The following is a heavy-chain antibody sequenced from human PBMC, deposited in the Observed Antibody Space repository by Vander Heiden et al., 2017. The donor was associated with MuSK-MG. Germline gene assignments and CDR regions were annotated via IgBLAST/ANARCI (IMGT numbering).Heavy chain of an antibody. D-gene: IGHD2-2*01. CDR1: GFTVRSHW. CDR2: IKQDGSEK. J-gene: IGHJ3*01. CDR3: ARPCSIHHTRNAFDV. Sequence: VQLVESGGGLVQPGGSLRLSCAASGFTVRSHWMSWVRQAPGKGLEWVAKIKQDGSEKYYVDSGKGRFIISRDNVENSLYLQMDRLRAEDTAVYYCARPCSIHHTRNAFDVWVQGRMVTI. V-gene: IGHV3-7*01.